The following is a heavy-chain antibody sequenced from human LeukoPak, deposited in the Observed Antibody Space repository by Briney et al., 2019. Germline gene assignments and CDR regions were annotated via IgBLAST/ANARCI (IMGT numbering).Heavy chain of an antibody. CDR1: GFTFSSYE. CDR2: ISSSGRTT. J-gene: IGHJ4*02. Sequence: PGGSLRLSCVASGFTFSSYEMNWVRQAPGKGLEWVGYISSSGRTTYYADSVKGRFTISRDNANNSLYLQMNSLRAEDTSVYFCARDASALYWGRGTLVTVSS. D-gene: IGHD6-19*01. CDR3: ARDASALY. V-gene: IGHV3-48*03.